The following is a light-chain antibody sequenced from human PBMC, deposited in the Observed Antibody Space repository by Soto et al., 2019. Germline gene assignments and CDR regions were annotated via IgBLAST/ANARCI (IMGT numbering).Light chain of an antibody. CDR3: QQYGSSPLT. CDR1: QSVSSSS. V-gene: IGKV3-20*01. CDR2: GAS. Sequence: EIVLTQSPGTLSLSPGERTTLSCRASQSVSSSSLAWYQQQPGQAPRLLMYGASSRATGIPDRFSGSGSGTDFTLTISRLEPEDFAVYYCQQYGSSPLTFGGGTKVDIK. J-gene: IGKJ4*01.